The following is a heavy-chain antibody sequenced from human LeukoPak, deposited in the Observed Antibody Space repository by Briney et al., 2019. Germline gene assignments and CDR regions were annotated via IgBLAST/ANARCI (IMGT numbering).Heavy chain of an antibody. V-gene: IGHV3-48*04. J-gene: IGHJ4*02. D-gene: IGHD3-16*01. Sequence: GGSLRLSCAASGFTFSSYSINWVRQAPGKGGEWVSYISSTSSAIYYADSVKGRFTISRDNAKNSVYLQMNSLRAEDTAVYYCARVIGSYGDSAYWGQGTLVTVSS. CDR2: ISSTSSAI. CDR1: GFTFSSYS. CDR3: ARVIGSYGDSAY.